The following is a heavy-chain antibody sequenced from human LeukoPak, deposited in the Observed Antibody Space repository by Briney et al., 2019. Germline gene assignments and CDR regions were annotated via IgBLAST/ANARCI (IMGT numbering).Heavy chain of an antibody. D-gene: IGHD3-22*01. CDR3: TTGAENYYDSSGSLLDY. CDR2: IKSKTDGGTT. J-gene: IGHJ4*02. Sequence: GSLRLSCAASGFTFSNAWMSWVRQAPGKGLEWVGRIKSKTDGGTTDYAAPVKGRFTISRDDSKNTLYLQMTSLKTEDTAVYYCTTGAENYYDSSGSLLDYWGQGTLVTVSS. V-gene: IGHV3-15*01. CDR1: GFTFSNAW.